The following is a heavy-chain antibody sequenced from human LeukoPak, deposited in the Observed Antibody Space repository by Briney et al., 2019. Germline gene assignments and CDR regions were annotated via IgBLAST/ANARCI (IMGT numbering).Heavy chain of an antibody. Sequence: PGGSLRLSCAASGFTFSSYVMHWVRQAPGRGLQYVSTISSHGGSTYYANSVKGRFTISRDNSKNTLYLQMGSLRAEDMAVYYCARLPGMDVWGQGTTVTVSS. CDR2: ISSHGGST. V-gene: IGHV3-64*01. CDR1: GFTFSSYV. J-gene: IGHJ6*02. CDR3: ARLPGMDV.